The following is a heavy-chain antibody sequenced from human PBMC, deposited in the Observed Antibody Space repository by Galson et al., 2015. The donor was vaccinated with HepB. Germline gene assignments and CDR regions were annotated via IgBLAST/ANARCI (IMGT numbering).Heavy chain of an antibody. CDR3: AKDSLSNDVHRPRPYPLGEIEY. J-gene: IGHJ4*02. D-gene: IGHD2-8*01. Sequence: SLRLSCAASGFTFSSYGMHWVRQAPGKGLEWVAVISYDGDKKFYADSVKGRFTISRDYSKNTLFLQMDGLRPEDTAIYYCAKDSLSNDVHRPRPYPLGEIEYWGQGTLVTVSS. CDR1: GFTFSSYG. CDR2: ISYDGDKK. V-gene: IGHV3-30*18.